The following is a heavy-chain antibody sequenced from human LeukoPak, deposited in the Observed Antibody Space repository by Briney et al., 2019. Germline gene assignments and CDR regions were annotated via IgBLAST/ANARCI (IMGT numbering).Heavy chain of an antibody. D-gene: IGHD1-26*01. J-gene: IGHJ3*02. CDR3: TTVMVIVGATRGDAFDI. V-gene: IGHV3-15*01. CDR2: IRSKTDGGTT. Sequence: GGSLRLSCVASGFTFDNAWMSWVRQAPGKGLEWVGRIRSKTDGGTTDYAAPVKGRFTISRDDSKNTLYLQMNSLKTEDTAVYYCTTVMVIVGATRGDAFDIWGQGTMVTVSS. CDR1: GFTFDNAW.